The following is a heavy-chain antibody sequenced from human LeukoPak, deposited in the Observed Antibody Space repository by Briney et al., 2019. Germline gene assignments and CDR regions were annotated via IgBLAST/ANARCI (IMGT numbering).Heavy chain of an antibody. V-gene: IGHV3-53*01. J-gene: IGHJ4*02. Sequence: GGSLRLSCAASGFTVSSNYMSWVRQAPGKGLEWVSVIYSGGSTYYAGSVKGRFTISRDNSKNTLYLQMNSLRAEDTAVYYCARAMGATSLDYWGQGTLVTVSS. D-gene: IGHD1-26*01. CDR1: GFTVSSNY. CDR3: ARAMGATSLDY. CDR2: IYSGGST.